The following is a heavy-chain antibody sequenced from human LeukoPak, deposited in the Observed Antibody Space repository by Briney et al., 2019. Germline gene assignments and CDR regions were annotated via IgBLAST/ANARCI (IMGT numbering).Heavy chain of an antibody. D-gene: IGHD3-16*01. CDR1: GFPFTLCN. CDR2: ISSSTNTI. CDR3: ARELNGYGYYFFDY. Sequence: GGSLRLSCEVSGFPFTLCNMNWVRQAPGKGLEWLSYISSSTNTIYFADSVKGRFTISRDNAKNSLYLQMNGLGAEDTAVYYCARELNGYGYYFFDYWGPGTLVTVSS. J-gene: IGHJ4*02. V-gene: IGHV3-48*04.